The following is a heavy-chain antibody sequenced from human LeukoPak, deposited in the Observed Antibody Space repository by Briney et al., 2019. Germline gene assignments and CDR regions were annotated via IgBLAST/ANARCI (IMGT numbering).Heavy chain of an antibody. CDR3: TRNFDRSGYYLAY. J-gene: IGHJ4*02. CDR2: INHSENT. CDR1: GGSFSAYY. D-gene: IGHD3-22*01. Sequence: NPSETLSLTCAVYGGSFSAYYWSWIRQPPGKGLEWIGEINYSENTNWIGEINHSENTNYNPSLKSRVTISVDTSKNQFSLQLRSVTAADTAVYYCTRNFDRSGYYLAYWGQGNLVTVSS. V-gene: IGHV4-34*01.